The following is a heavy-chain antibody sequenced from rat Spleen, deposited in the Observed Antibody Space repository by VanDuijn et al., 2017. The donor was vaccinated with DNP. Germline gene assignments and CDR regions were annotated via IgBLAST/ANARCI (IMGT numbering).Heavy chain of an antibody. CDR2: ITTSGEYA. V-gene: IGHV5-31*01. CDR1: GFTFNNYW. Sequence: EVQLVESGGDLVQPGRSLKVSCVVSGFTFNNYWMTWIRQVPGKGLEWVASITTSGEYAHYRDSVKGRFTISRDNAKSTLYLQMDSLRSEDTATYYCARQTVATGYWYFDFWGPGTMVTVSS. D-gene: IGHD1-3*01. CDR3: ARQTVATGYWYFDF. J-gene: IGHJ1*01.